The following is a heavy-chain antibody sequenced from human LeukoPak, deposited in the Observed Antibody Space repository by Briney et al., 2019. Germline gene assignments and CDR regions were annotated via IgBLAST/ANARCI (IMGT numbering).Heavy chain of an antibody. D-gene: IGHD3-16*01. CDR2: INSDGSST. CDR3: ARANYDYVWGSWGVSYYYYMDV. J-gene: IGHJ6*03. CDR1: GFTFSSYW. Sequence: GGSLRLSCAASGFTFSSYWMHWVRQAPGKGLVWVSRINSDGSSTSYADSVKGRFTISRDNAKNTLYLQMNSLRAEDTAVYYCARANYDYVWGSWGVSYYYYMDVWGKGITVTISS. V-gene: IGHV3-74*01.